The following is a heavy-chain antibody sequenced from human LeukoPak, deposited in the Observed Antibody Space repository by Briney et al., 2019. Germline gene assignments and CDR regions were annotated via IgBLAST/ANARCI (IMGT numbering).Heavy chain of an antibody. CDR2: IYDSGST. CDR3: ARQGHIVVAPAAILPAAFIDY. J-gene: IGHJ4*02. Sequence: SETLSLTCAVSGYSISSGYYWGWIRQPPGKGLECIGSIYDSGSTYYNPSLKSRVAISADTSKNQFSLKLSSVAAAGTAVYYCARQGHIVVAPAAILPAAFIDYWGQGTLVTVSS. CDR1: GYSISSGYY. V-gene: IGHV4-38-2*01. D-gene: IGHD2-2*02.